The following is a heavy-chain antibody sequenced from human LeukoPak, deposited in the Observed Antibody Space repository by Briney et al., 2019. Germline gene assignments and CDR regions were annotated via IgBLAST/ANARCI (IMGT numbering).Heavy chain of an antibody. CDR3: ARGDDTQY. Sequence: SETLSLTCAVYGGSFSGYYWSWIRQPPRKGLEWIGEINHSGSTNYNPSLKSRVTISVDTYKNQFSLKLSSVTAADTAVYYCARGDDTQYWGQGTLVTVSS. CDR2: INHSGST. V-gene: IGHV4-34*01. J-gene: IGHJ4*02. D-gene: IGHD3-22*01. CDR1: GGSFSGYY.